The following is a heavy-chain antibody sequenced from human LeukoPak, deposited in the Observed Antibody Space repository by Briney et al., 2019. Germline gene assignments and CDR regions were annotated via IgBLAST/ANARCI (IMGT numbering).Heavy chain of an antibody. Sequence: PSETLSLTCTVSGDSLSSYYWSWIRQPPGKGLEWIGYIYYSGSTNYIPSLKSRVTITVDTSKNQFSLMLSSVTAADTAVYYCARGRAWYMDYWGQGTLVTVS. CDR2: IYYSGST. J-gene: IGHJ4*02. CDR3: ARGRAWYMDY. D-gene: IGHD6-19*01. V-gene: IGHV4-59*01. CDR1: GDSLSSYY.